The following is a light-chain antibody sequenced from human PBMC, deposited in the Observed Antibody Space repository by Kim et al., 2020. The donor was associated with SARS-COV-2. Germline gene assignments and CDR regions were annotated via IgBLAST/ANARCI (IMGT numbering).Light chain of an antibody. V-gene: IGLV2-14*03. CDR2: DVS. Sequence: GQSITISCAGTTSDVEDYNDGSCYQQRQGKAPRLMIYDVSNRPSGVSNRFSASKSGNTASLTISGLQAEDEADYYCSSYTSSTTVVFGGGTQLTV. J-gene: IGLJ2*01. CDR1: TSDVEDYND. CDR3: SSYTSSTTVV.